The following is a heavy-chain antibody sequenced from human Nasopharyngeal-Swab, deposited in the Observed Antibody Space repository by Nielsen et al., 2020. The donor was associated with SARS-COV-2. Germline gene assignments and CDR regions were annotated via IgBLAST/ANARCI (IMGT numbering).Heavy chain of an antibody. Sequence: SETLSLTCTVSGGSISSSSYYWGWIRQPPGKGLEWIGSIHYSGSTYYNVSLKSRITISVDTSKNQFSLKLSSVTAADSAVYYCARDTRRGGVDYWGQGTLVTVSS. CDR1: GGSISSSSYY. J-gene: IGHJ4*02. D-gene: IGHD2-15*01. V-gene: IGHV4-39*07. CDR2: IHYSGST. CDR3: ARDTRRGGVDY.